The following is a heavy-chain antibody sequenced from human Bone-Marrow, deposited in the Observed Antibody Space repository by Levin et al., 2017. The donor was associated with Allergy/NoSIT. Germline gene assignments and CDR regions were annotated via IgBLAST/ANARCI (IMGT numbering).Heavy chain of an antibody. Sequence: LTCAASGFNFASYGMNWVRQAPGKGLEWVSSISGTGRHIYLADSLKGRFTISRDNAKNSLSLQMNNLRVEDTAVFYCAKDEGPFSSSFAFDCWGQGALVTVSS. CDR2: ISGTGRHI. J-gene: IGHJ4*02. CDR1: GFNFASYG. D-gene: IGHD2-2*01. CDR3: AKDEGPFSSSFAFDC. V-gene: IGHV3-21*01.